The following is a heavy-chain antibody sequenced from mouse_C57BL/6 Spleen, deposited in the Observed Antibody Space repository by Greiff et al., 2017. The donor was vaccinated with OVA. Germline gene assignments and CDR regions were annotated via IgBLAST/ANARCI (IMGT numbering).Heavy chain of an antibody. D-gene: IGHD1-1*01. Sequence: EVQLQQSGPELVKPGASVKISCKASGYTFTDYYMNWVKQSHGKSLEWLGDINPNNGGTSYNQKFKGKATLTVDKSSSTAYMELRSLTSEDSAVYYCAREGYYGSSSDYWGQGTTLTVSS. CDR3: AREGYYGSSSDY. J-gene: IGHJ2*01. V-gene: IGHV1-26*01. CDR1: GYTFTDYY. CDR2: INPNNGGT.